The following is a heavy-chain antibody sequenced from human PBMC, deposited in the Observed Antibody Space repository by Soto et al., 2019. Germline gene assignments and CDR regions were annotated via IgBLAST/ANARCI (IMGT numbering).Heavy chain of an antibody. Sequence: QVQLVQSGGEVKKPVASVKVSCRTSGYRFTTYGIRWVRQAPGQGLEWMGWISAYNGNTNYAQKLQDRVTMPTDTSTSTAYRELRSLRSDDTGVYYCAREGPAPYYYYGMDVWGQGSTVTVSS. CDR3: AREGPAPYYYYGMDV. J-gene: IGHJ6*02. V-gene: IGHV1-18*01. CDR2: ISAYNGNT. CDR1: GYRFTTYG.